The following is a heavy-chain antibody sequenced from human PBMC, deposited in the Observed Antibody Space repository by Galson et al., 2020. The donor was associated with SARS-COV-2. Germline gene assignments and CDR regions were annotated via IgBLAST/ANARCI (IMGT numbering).Heavy chain of an antibody. D-gene: IGHD3-16*02. Sequence: ETSETLSLTCTVSGGSISSGGYYWSWIRQHPGKGLEWIGYIYYSGSTYYNPSLKSRVTISVDTSKNQFSLKLSSVTAADTAVYYCARDIPLGDYVWGSYRPHAFDIWGQGTMVTVSS. J-gene: IGHJ3*02. CDR1: GGSISSGGYY. CDR2: IYYSGST. CDR3: ARDIPLGDYVWGSYRPHAFDI. V-gene: IGHV4-31*03.